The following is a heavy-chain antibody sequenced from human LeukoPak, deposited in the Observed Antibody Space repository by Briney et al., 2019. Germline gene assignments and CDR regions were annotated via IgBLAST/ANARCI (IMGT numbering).Heavy chain of an antibody. CDR2: IGGSGSAP. Sequence: GGRLRLSCVASGFKFDYFAMSWVRQAPGKRLEWVSTIGGSGSAPSYADSVRGRFTISRDNSNNMVYLQMDSLGAEDTAVYYCSRINYGGNSGYHFDSWGQGTLVTVSS. CDR3: SRINYGGNSGYHFDS. CDR1: GFKFDYFA. J-gene: IGHJ4*02. V-gene: IGHV3-23*01. D-gene: IGHD4-23*01.